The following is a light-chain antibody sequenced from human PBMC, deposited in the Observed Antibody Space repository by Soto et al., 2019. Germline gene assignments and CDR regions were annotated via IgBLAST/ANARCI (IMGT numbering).Light chain of an antibody. V-gene: IGKV3-20*01. CDR1: QSVASSH. CDR3: QQYGSAPFT. CDR2: DAA. J-gene: IGKJ3*01. Sequence: EIVLTQSPGTLSLSPEERATLSCRASQSVASSHLAWYRQKPGQTPRLLIYDAAIRATGITDRLSGSGSGTDFTLTISRLELEDFAVYYCQQYGSAPFTFGPGTKVDIK.